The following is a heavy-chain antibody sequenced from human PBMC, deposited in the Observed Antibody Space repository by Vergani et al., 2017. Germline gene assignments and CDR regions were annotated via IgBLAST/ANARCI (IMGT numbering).Heavy chain of an antibody. Sequence: EVQLVESGGGLVKPGGSLRLSCAASGFTFSNAWMSWVRQAPGKGLEWVGRIKSKTDGGTTDYAAPVKGRFTISRDDSKNTLYLQMNSLKTEDTAVYYCARTHFWSGYYYFDYWGQGTLVTVSS. D-gene: IGHD3-3*02. CDR2: IKSKTDGGTT. CDR1: GFTFSNAW. V-gene: IGHV3-15*01. J-gene: IGHJ4*02. CDR3: ARTHFWSGYYYFDY.